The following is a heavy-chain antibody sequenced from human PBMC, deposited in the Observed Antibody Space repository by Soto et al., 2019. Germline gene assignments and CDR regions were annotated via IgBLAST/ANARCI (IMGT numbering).Heavy chain of an antibody. V-gene: IGHV1-2*02. CDR1: GYTFSAYY. J-gene: IGHJ4*02. CDR3: ARGGTFAYETSGDSVY. Sequence: QVHLVQSGAEVKKPGASVKVSCQTSGYTFSAYYMHWVRQAPGQGLEWMGWINPKSGGTLYAQKFQGRVTMTRDTSISTAYMELSSLRSDDTAVYYCARGGTFAYETSGDSVYWGQGTLVTVSS. CDR2: INPKSGGT. D-gene: IGHD3-22*01.